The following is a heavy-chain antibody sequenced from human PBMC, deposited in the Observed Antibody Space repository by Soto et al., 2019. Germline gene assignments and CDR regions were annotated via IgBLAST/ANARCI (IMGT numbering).Heavy chain of an antibody. D-gene: IGHD1-26*01. Sequence: GSLRLSCAASGFSFSNYAMSWVRQAPGKGLEWVSGISGSAGTIYYTDSMRGRFTISRDNSHNTLYLQMNNLRAEDTAIYYCANWGKSGSDYWGQGTLVTVSS. CDR2: ISGSAGTI. J-gene: IGHJ4*02. CDR3: ANWGKSGSDY. CDR1: GFSFSNYA. V-gene: IGHV3-23*01.